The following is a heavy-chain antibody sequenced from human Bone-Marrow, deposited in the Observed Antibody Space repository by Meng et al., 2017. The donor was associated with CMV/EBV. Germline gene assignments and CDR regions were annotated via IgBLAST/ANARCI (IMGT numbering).Heavy chain of an antibody. J-gene: IGHJ4*02. CDR3: AREGDSIAARRAFDY. CDR2: IYYTGNT. CDR1: GGSIHNGGYY. Sequence: SETLSLTCTVSGGSIHNGGYYWTWVRQHPGKGLEWIGYIYYTGNTYYSPSLKSRVSISIDTSKNQFSLRLSSVTAADTAVYYCAREGDSIAARRAFDYWGLGTLVTVSS. D-gene: IGHD6-6*01. V-gene: IGHV4-31*03.